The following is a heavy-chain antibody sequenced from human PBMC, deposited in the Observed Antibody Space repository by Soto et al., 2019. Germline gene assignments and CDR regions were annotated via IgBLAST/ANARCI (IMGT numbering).Heavy chain of an antibody. Sequence: PSETLSLTCAVYGGSFSGYYWTWIRQPPGKGLEWIGYIYHSGSTYHNPSLKSRVTISVDTSKNQFSLKLSSVTAADTAVYYCARTYNSGPARFDYWGQGTLVTVSS. CDR1: GGSFSGYY. V-gene: IGHV4-34*09. J-gene: IGHJ4*02. CDR2: IYHSGST. CDR3: ARTYNSGPARFDY. D-gene: IGHD6-19*01.